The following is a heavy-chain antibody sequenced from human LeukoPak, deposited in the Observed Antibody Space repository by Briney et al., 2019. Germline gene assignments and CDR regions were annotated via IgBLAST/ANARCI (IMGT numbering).Heavy chain of an antibody. J-gene: IGHJ4*02. V-gene: IGHV1-69*13. D-gene: IGHD3-22*01. CDR2: IIPIFGTA. CDR1: GFTFTSYD. CDR3: ATSSYDSSGYYFYDY. Sequence: SVKVSCKASGFTFTSYDINWVRQATGQGLEWMGGIIPIFGTANYAQKFQGRVTITADESTSTAYMELSSLRSEDTAVYYCATSSYDSSGYYFYDYWGQGTLVTVSS.